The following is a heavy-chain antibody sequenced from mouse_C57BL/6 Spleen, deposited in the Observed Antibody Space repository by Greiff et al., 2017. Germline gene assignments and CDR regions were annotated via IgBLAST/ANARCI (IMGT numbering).Heavy chain of an antibody. J-gene: IGHJ1*01. CDR3: ARAGRSSTVWDFDV. CDR2: INPDNGGT. V-gene: IGHV1-26*01. D-gene: IGHD1-1*01. Sequence: EVQLQQSGPELVKPGASVKISCTASGYTFTDYYMNWVKQSHGKSLEWIGDINPDNGGTSYNQKFKGKATLTVDTSSSTAYLELRSLTSEDSAVYYCARAGRSSTVWDFDVWGPGTSVTVSS. CDR1: GYTFTDYY.